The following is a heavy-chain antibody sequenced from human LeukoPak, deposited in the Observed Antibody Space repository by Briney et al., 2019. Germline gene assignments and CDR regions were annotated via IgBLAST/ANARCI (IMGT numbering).Heavy chain of an antibody. Sequence: SETLSLTCIVSGGSISDNYWSWIRQPAGKGLEWIGRIYSTRSINYSPSLKSRVTMSVDTSKNHFSLTLTSVSAADTAVYYCARGGAMTGYYDSWGQGTLVTVSS. D-gene: IGHD3-9*01. V-gene: IGHV4-4*07. CDR1: GGSISDNY. CDR3: ARGGAMTGYYDS. CDR2: IYSTRSI. J-gene: IGHJ5*01.